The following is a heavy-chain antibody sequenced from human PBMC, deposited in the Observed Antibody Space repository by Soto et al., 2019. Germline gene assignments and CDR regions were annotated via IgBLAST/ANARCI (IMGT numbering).Heavy chain of an antibody. CDR3: ARGYSSSWFPVYNWFDP. CDR1: GYTFTSYD. V-gene: IGHV1-8*01. J-gene: IGHJ5*02. CDR2: MNHNSGNT. Sequence: GSSVKVSCKASGYTFTSYDINWVRQATGQGLEWMGWMNHNSGNTGYAQKFQGRVTMTRTTSISTAYMELSSLRSEDTAVYYCARGYSSSWFPVYNWFDPWGQGTLVTVSS. D-gene: IGHD6-13*01.